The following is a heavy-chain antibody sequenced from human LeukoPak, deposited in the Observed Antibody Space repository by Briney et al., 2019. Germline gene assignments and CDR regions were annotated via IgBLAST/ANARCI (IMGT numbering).Heavy chain of an antibody. D-gene: IGHD6-13*01. CDR2: INHSGST. CDR1: GGSFSGYY. Sequence: SETLSLTCAVYGGSFSGYYWSWIRQPPGKGLEWIGEINHSGSTNYNPSLKSRVTISVATSKNQFSLKLSSVTAADTAVYYCARSDSSPPSSDYWGQGTLVTVSS. J-gene: IGHJ4*02. CDR3: ARSDSSPPSSDY. V-gene: IGHV4-34*01.